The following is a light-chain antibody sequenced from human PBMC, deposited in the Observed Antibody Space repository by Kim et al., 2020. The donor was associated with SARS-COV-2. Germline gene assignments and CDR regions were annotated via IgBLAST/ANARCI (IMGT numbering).Light chain of an antibody. CDR2: QNK. Sequence: VSPGQTARITCSGDKLGDKYACWYQQKPGQSPVLVMYQNKKRPSGIPERFSGSNSGNTATLIISGTQAMDEADYYCQAWDISTLVFGGGTKVTVL. J-gene: IGLJ2*01. V-gene: IGLV3-1*01. CDR3: QAWDISTLV. CDR1: KLGDKY.